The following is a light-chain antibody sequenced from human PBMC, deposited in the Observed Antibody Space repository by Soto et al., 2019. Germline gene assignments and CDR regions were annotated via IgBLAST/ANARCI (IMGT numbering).Light chain of an antibody. CDR2: GAS. V-gene: IGKV3-11*01. J-gene: IGKJ2*01. CDR3: QQRSNWPRT. Sequence: EIVLTQSPATLSLSPGERATLSCRASQSVSSYLAWFQQKPGQAPRLLIYGASTSATGIPARFSGSGSGTDFTLTISSLEPEDFAVYYCQQRSNWPRTFGQGTKVEI. CDR1: QSVSSY.